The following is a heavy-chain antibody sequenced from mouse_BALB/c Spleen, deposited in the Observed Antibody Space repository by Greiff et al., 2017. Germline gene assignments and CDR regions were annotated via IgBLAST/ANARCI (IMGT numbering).Heavy chain of an antibody. V-gene: IGHV1-15*01. D-gene: IGHD2-3*01. CDR3: TTYDFYYAMDY. J-gene: IGHJ4*01. Sequence: QVQLKESGAELVRPGASVTLSCKASGYTFTDYEMHWVKQTPVHGLEWIGAIDPETGGTAYNQKFKGKATLTADKSSSTAYMELRSLTSEDSAVYYCTTYDFYYAMDYWGQGTSVTVSS. CDR2: IDPETGGT. CDR1: GYTFTDYE.